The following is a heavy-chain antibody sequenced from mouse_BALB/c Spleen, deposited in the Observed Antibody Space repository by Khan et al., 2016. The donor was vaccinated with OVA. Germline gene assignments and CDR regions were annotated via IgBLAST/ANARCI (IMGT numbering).Heavy chain of an antibody. J-gene: IGHJ4*01. CDR1: GFSLTSYC. V-gene: IGHV2-2*02. CDR3: ARIVIGTTNYAIDY. CDR2: IWSGGSS. Sequence: QVQLKESGPGLVQPSPSLSITCTVSGFSLTSYCVHWVRQSPGKGLEWLGVIWSGGSSDYNAAFISKLSISKDTSTSPVFFKMNRLQAKDTTIYYGARIVIGTTNYAIDYWGQGTTVTVSS. D-gene: IGHD2-14*01.